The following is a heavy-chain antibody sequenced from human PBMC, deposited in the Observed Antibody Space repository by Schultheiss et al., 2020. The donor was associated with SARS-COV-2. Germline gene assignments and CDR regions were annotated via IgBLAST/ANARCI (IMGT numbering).Heavy chain of an antibody. D-gene: IGHD2-2*01. Sequence: ASVKVSCKASGYTFTSYGISWVRQAPGQGLEWMGWINPNSGGTNYAQKFQGRVTMTRDTSISTAYMELRSLRSDDTAVYYCARGEVPTAFYGMDVWGQGTTVTVSS. J-gene: IGHJ6*02. CDR3: ARGEVPTAFYGMDV. CDR1: GYTFTSYG. CDR2: INPNSGGT. V-gene: IGHV1-2*02.